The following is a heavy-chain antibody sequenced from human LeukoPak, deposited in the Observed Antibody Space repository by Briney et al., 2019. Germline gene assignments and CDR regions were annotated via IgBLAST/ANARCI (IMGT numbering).Heavy chain of an antibody. Sequence: SETLSLTPTVSGGSPTISYSSWIRQPPQKGLWCIGYIYYSGSTNYDPSLKSRFTISVDTPKNQFSLKLSSVSAADTAVYYCARVNVWGGRSGYYPAYWGQGTLVTISS. CDR1: GGSPTISY. J-gene: IGHJ4*02. CDR3: ARVNVWGGRSGYYPAY. CDR2: IYYSGST. V-gene: IGHV4-59*01. D-gene: IGHD3-22*01.